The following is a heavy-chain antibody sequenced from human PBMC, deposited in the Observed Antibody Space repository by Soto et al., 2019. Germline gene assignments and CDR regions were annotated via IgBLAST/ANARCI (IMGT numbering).Heavy chain of an antibody. J-gene: IGHJ6*02. V-gene: IGHV1-69*13. CDR3: AREYNWNDVRYGMDV. CDR2: IIPIFGTA. Sequence: GASVKVCCKASGGTFSSYAISWVRQAPGQGLGWMGGIIPIFGTANYAQKFQGRVTITADESTSTAYMELSSLRSEDTAVYFCAREYNWNDVRYGMDVWGQGTTVTVS. D-gene: IGHD1-20*01. CDR1: GGTFSSYA.